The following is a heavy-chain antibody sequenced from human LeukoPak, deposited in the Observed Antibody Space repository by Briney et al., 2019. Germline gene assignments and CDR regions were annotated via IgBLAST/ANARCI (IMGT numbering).Heavy chain of an antibody. CDR2: IYHSGST. CDR1: GYSISSGYY. Sequence: SETLSLTCAVSGYSISSGYYWGCIRQPPGKGLERIGSIYHSGSTYYNPSLKSRVTISVDTSKNQFSLKLSSVTAADTAVYYCARVHCSSTSCSHEDYYYYMDVWGKGTTVTVSS. CDR3: ARVHCSSTSCSHEDYYYYMDV. V-gene: IGHV4-38-2*01. J-gene: IGHJ6*03. D-gene: IGHD2-2*01.